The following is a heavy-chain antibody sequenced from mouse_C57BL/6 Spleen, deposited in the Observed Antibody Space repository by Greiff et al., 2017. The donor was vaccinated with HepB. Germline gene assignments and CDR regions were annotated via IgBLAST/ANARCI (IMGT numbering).Heavy chain of an antibody. CDR1: GFTFSSYA. D-gene: IGHD1-1*01. CDR2: ISDGGSYT. CDR3: ASEFSTTVVAPFAY. Sequence: EVQGVESGGGLVKPGGSLKLSCAASGFTFSSYAMSWVRQTPEKRLEWVATISDGGSYTYYPDNVKGRFTISRDNAKNNLYLQMSHLTSEDTAMYYCASEFSTTVVAPFAYWGQGTLVTVSA. J-gene: IGHJ3*01. V-gene: IGHV5-4*01.